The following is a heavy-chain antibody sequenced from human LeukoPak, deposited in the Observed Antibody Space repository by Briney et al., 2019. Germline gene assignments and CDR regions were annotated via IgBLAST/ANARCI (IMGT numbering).Heavy chain of an antibody. J-gene: IGHJ6*02. CDR2: IQSDGSAT. CDR3: ARELDAYDGMDV. D-gene: IGHD2-8*01. Sequence: GGSLRLSCAASGLTFTTYWMHWVRQAPGKGLVWVSRIQSDGSATGYAASVRGRFTISRDNARNTLYLQMNSLRAEDTAVYYCARELDAYDGMDVWGQGTTVTVSS. V-gene: IGHV3-74*01. CDR1: GLTFTTYW.